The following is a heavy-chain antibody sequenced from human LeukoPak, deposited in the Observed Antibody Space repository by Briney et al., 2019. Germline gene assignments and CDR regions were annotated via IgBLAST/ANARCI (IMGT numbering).Heavy chain of an antibody. CDR3: AKDLIGGAPDY. Sequence: GGSLRLSCAASGFTFSSYGMHWVRQAPGKGLEWVAVISYDGSNKYYVDSVKGRFTISRDNSKNTLYLQMNSLRAEDTAVYYCAKDLIGGAPDYWGQGTLVTVSS. CDR2: ISYDGSNK. V-gene: IGHV3-30*18. CDR1: GFTFSSYG. J-gene: IGHJ4*02. D-gene: IGHD3-16*01.